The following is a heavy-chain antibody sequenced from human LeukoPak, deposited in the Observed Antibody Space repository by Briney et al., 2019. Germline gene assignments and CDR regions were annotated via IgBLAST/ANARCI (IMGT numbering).Heavy chain of an antibody. J-gene: IGHJ4*02. CDR1: GFTFSSYA. D-gene: IGHD1-1*01. V-gene: IGHV3-23*01. CDR2: ISGSGGST. Sequence: PGGSLRLSCAASGFTFSSYAMSWVRQAPGKGLEWVSAISGSGGSTYYADSVKGRFTISRDNSKNTLYLQMNSLRAEDTAVYYCAKLIGPRGTVRGSNFDYWGQGTLVTVSS. CDR3: AKLIGPRGTVRGSNFDY.